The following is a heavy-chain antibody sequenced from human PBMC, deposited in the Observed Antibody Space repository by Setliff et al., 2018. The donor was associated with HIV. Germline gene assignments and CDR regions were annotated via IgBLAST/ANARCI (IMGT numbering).Heavy chain of an antibody. J-gene: IGHJ5*02. Sequence: SETLSLTCTVSGGSINNYYWGWIRQPPGKGLEWIGSIYYSGSTNYNPSLKSRVTISVDTSKNQFSLKLSSVTAADAAVYYCASRVYYYGSSGYLREEGFDPWGQGTLVTVSS. CDR3: ASRVYYYGSSGYLREEGFDP. CDR2: IYYSGST. V-gene: IGHV4-59*08. CDR1: GGSINNYY. D-gene: IGHD3-22*01.